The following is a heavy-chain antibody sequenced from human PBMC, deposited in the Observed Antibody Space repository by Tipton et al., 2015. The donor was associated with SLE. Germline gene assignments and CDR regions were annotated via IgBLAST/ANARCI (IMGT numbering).Heavy chain of an antibody. CDR3: AREGRHGYSYGAFDY. CDR1: GGSFDSHY. J-gene: IGHJ4*02. CDR2: IYYSGTT. Sequence: LRLSCTVSGGSFDSHYWSWFRQPPGKGLEWIGYIYYSGTTNYHPSLKSRVTISVDTSKNPFSLNLTSVTAADTAVYYCAREGRHGYSYGAFDYWGQGTLVTVSS. V-gene: IGHV4-59*11. D-gene: IGHD5-24*01.